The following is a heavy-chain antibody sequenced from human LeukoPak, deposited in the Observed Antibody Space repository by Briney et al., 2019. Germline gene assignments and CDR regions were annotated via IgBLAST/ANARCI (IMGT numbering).Heavy chain of an antibody. V-gene: IGHV4-4*07. CDR1: GDSISYFY. CDR2: ISGSGST. D-gene: IGHD4-17*01. Sequence: SETLSLTCSVSGDSISYFYWSWIRQAAGKGLEWIGRISGSGSTDYNASLKSRVTMSVDTSKNQLSLKVISVTAADTAVYYCAKAPPGNGEYYYYYMDVWGKGTTVTISS. J-gene: IGHJ6*03. CDR3: AKAPPGNGEYYYYYMDV.